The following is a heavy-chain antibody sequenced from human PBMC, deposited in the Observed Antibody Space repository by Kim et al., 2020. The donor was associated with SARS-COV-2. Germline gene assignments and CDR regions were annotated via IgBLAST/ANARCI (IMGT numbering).Heavy chain of an antibody. Sequence: GGSLRLSCAASGFTFSSYGMHWVRQAPGKGLEWVAVIWYDGSNKYYADSVKGRFTISRDNSKNTLYLQMNSLRAEDTAVYYCAGQYYYGSGSYYYYYGMDVWGQGTTVTVSS. CDR2: IWYDGSNK. V-gene: IGHV3-33*01. D-gene: IGHD3-10*01. CDR1: GFTFSSYG. J-gene: IGHJ6*02. CDR3: AGQYYYGSGSYYYYYGMDV.